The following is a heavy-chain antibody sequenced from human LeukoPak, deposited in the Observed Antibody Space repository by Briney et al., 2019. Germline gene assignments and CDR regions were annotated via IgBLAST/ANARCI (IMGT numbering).Heavy chain of an antibody. CDR1: GFTFYDYA. Sequence: AGGSLRLSCAASGFTFYDYAMHWVRQPPGKGLEWVSGISWSSGNIVYADSVKGRFTISRDNAKNSLYLQMNSLRAEDTALYYCAKEYDGSYYKGGYFDYWGQGTLVTVSS. CDR3: AKEYDGSYYKGGYFDY. J-gene: IGHJ4*02. V-gene: IGHV3-9*01. CDR2: ISWSSGNI. D-gene: IGHD3-10*01.